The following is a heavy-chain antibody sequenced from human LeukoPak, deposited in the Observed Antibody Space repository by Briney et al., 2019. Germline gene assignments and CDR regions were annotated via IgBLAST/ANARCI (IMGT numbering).Heavy chain of an antibody. J-gene: IGHJ3*02. D-gene: IGHD1-26*01. CDR2: IYPGDSDT. CDR3: ARPSDDAFDI. CDR1: GYSFSNYW. V-gene: IGHV5-51*01. Sequence: GESLKISCKGSGYSFSNYWIGWVRQMPGKGLEWMGIIYPGDSDTRYSLSFQGQVTTSADESISTAYLQWSSLKASDTAMYYCARPSDDAFDIWGQGTMVTVSS.